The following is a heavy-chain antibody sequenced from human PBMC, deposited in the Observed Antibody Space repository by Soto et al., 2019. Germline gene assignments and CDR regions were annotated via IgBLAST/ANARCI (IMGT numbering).Heavy chain of an antibody. Sequence: GGSLRLSCAASGFTFSSYGMHWVRQAPGKGLEWVAVIWYDGSNKYYADFVKGRFTISRDNSKNTLYLQMNSLRAEDTAVYYCARVNCSSTSCYSPIGYYYMDVWGKGSTVTVSS. CDR2: IWYDGSNK. J-gene: IGHJ6*03. D-gene: IGHD2-2*01. V-gene: IGHV3-33*01. CDR1: GFTFSSYG. CDR3: ARVNCSSTSCYSPIGYYYMDV.